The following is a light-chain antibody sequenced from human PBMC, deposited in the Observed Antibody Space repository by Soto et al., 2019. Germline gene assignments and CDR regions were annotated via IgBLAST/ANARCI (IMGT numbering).Light chain of an antibody. V-gene: IGLV2-8*01. Sequence: QSALTQPASVSGSPGQSITISCTGTSSDVGGYNYVSWYQQHPGKAPKLMIYEVTKRPSGVPDRFSASKSGNTASLTVSGLQAEDEADYYCSSYAGSATWVFGGGTKLTVL. J-gene: IGLJ3*02. CDR1: SSDVGGYNY. CDR3: SSYAGSATWV. CDR2: EVT.